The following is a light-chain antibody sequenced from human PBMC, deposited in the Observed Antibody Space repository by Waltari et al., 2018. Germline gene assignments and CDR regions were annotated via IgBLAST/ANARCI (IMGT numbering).Light chain of an antibody. Sequence: DIQMTQSPSTLSASVGDRVTITCRASQSIPRWLAWYQQKPGKAPKLLIYKASILESGVPLRFSGGGSGTEFTRTSSSLQPDDFATYYCQHYDSYSATFGRGTKIEIK. CDR2: KAS. CDR3: QHYDSYSAT. V-gene: IGKV1-5*03. J-gene: IGKJ3*01. CDR1: QSIPRW.